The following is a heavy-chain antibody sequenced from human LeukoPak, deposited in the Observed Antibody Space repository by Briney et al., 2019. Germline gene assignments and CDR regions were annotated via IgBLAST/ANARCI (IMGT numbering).Heavy chain of an antibody. J-gene: IGHJ4*02. D-gene: IGHD1-26*01. Sequence: PGGSLRLSCAASGFTFSTYAMSWVRQAPGKGLEWVAAINAGGVGTYNPNSARGRFTISRDNSKNTVYLQMNSLRVDDTAVFYCVKPLGPSATAAGDYWGQGILVTVSS. V-gene: IGHV3-23*01. CDR3: VKPLGPSATAAGDY. CDR2: INAGGVGT. CDR1: GFTFSTYA.